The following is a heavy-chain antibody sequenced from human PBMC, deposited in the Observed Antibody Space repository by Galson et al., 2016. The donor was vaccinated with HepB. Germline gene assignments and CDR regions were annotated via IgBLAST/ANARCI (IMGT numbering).Heavy chain of an antibody. V-gene: IGHV4-59*01. J-gene: IGHJ6*02. CDR1: GGSISSYY. Sequence: SETLSLTCTVSGGSISSYYWSWIRQPPGKGLEWIGYIYYSGSTNYNPSLKSRVTISVDTSKNQFSLKLSSVTAADTAVYYCARGSCNGRNCYEYYFYYYDMDVWGLGTTVTVSS. D-gene: IGHD2-15*01. CDR2: IYYSGST. CDR3: ARGSCNGRNCYEYYFYYYDMDV.